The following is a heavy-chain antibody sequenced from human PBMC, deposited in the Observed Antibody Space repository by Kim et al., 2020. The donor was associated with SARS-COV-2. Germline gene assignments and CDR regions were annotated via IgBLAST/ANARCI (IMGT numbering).Heavy chain of an antibody. V-gene: IGHV1-69*13. CDR1: GGTFSSYA. CDR3: AREGLGYCSSTSCWIGDYYYYYGMDV. J-gene: IGHJ6*02. Sequence: SVKVSCKASGGTFSSYAISWVRQAPGQGLEWMGGIIPIFGTANYAQKFQGRVTITADESTSTAYMELSSLRSEDTAVYYCAREGLGYCSSTSCWIGDYYYYYGMDVWGPGTTVTVSS. D-gene: IGHD2-2*01. CDR2: IIPIFGTA.